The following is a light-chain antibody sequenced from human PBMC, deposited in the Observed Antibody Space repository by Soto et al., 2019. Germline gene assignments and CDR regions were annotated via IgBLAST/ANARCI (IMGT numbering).Light chain of an antibody. V-gene: IGKV1-39*01. J-gene: IGKJ1*01. CDR2: AAS. Sequence: DIQMTQSPSSLSASVGDRVTITCRASQSISSYLNWYQQKPGKAPKLLIYAASSLQSGVPSRFSGSASGTHFTLPISSLQPEDFATYYCQQSYSTPQTFGQGTKVEIK. CDR1: QSISSY. CDR3: QQSYSTPQT.